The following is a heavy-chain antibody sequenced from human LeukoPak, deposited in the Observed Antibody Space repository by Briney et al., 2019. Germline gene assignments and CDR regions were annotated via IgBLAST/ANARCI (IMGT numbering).Heavy chain of an antibody. CDR3: AKVVGSYLPY. CDR2: IRYDGSNK. CDR1: GFTFSSYG. D-gene: IGHD1-26*01. J-gene: IGHJ4*02. Sequence: GGSLRLSCAASGFTFSSYGMHWVRQAPGKGLEWVAFIRYDGSNKYYADSVEGRFTISRDNSKNTLYLQMNSLRAEDTAVYYCAKVVGSYLPYWGQGTLVTVSS. V-gene: IGHV3-30*02.